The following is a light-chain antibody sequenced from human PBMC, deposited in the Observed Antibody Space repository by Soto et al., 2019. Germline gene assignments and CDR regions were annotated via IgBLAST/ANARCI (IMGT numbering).Light chain of an antibody. CDR2: TAS. CDR1: QNIDRS. J-gene: IGKJ1*01. Sequence: DIQMTQSPSTLSTSLGDRVTITCRASQNIDRSLAWYQQKPGKAPKLLIYTASNLQDGVPSRFSDSGSGTDFTLTISGRQPDDFATYYGQHSDAYSRTFGQGTRVDVK. CDR3: QHSDAYSRT. V-gene: IGKV1-5*03.